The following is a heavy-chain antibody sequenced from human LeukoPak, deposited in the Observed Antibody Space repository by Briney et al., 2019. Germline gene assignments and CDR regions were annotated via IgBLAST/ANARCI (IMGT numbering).Heavy chain of an antibody. V-gene: IGHV3-48*03. J-gene: IGHJ4*02. CDR1: GFTFSSYE. CDR3: ARDPGDY. Sequence: GGSLRLFCSASGFTFSSYEKNWVRQAPGKGLEWVSYISSSGSIIYYADSVKGRFTISRDNAKNSLYLQMNSLRVEDTAVYYCARDPGDYWGQGTLVTVSS. CDR2: ISSSGSII.